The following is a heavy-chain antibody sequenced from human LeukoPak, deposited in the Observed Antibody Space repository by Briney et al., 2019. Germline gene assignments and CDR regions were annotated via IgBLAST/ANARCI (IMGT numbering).Heavy chain of an antibody. CDR2: INPNSGGT. D-gene: IGHD3-22*01. CDR3: ARVVYYDSSGHAFDI. CDR1: GYTFTGYY. Sequence: GASVKVSCKASGYTFTGYYMHWVRQAPGQGLEWMGWINPNSGGTNYAQKFQGRVTMTRDTSISTAYMELSRLRSDDTAVYYCARVVYYDSSGHAFDIWSQGTMVTVSS. V-gene: IGHV1-2*02. J-gene: IGHJ3*02.